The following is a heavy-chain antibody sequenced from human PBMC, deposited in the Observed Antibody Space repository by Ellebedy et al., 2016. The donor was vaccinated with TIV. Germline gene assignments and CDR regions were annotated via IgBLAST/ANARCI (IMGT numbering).Heavy chain of an antibody. D-gene: IGHD3/OR15-3a*01. CDR3: ATGASDFMKGDAFDI. CDR1: GFTFSNAW. Sequence: PGGSLRLSCAASGFTFSNAWMDWVRQAPGKGLEWVGRIKSKNHGETVDYAAPVEGRFTISRDDSKNTLYLQMNSLKTEDTAMYYCATGASDFMKGDAFDIWGQGTMVTVSS. J-gene: IGHJ3*02. CDR2: IKSKNHGETV. V-gene: IGHV3-15*07.